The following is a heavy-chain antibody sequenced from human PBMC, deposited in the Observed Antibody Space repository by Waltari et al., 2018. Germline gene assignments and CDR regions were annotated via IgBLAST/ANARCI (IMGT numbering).Heavy chain of an antibody. CDR2: ITSDGSRT. J-gene: IGHJ6*02. V-gene: IGHV3-74*01. CDR1: GFTFSTYW. CDR3: ASHRPGGYGMDV. D-gene: IGHD2-15*01. Sequence: VQLVESGGGLVQPGGSLRLSCEASGFTFSTYWMCWVRQVPGKGLVWCSTITSDGSRTRYADSVKGRFTISRDNAKNTLYLQTNSLRAEDTAVYYCASHRPGGYGMDVWGHGTTVTVSS.